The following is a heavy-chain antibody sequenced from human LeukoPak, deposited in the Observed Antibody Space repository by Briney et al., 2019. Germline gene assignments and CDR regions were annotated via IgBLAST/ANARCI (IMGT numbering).Heavy chain of an antibody. V-gene: IGHV1-69*13. CDR1: GGTFSSYA. CDR2: IIPIFGTA. D-gene: IGHD3-9*01. CDR3: ARARRSGYYDILTGYVDY. Sequence: GASVKVSCKASGGTFSSYAISWVRQAPGQGLEWMGGIIPIFGTANYAQKFQGRVTITADESTSTAYVELSSLRSEDTAVYYCARARRSGYYDILTGYVDYWGQGTLVTVSS. J-gene: IGHJ4*02.